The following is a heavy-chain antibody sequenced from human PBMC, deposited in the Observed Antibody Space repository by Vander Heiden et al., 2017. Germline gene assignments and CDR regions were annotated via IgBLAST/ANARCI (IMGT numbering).Heavy chain of an antibody. D-gene: IGHD1-7*01. J-gene: IGHJ3*02. CDR1: GYTFTGYY. CDR2: LNPNNDAS. V-gene: IGHV1-2*02. Sequence: QVQLVQSGAEVKKPGASVKVSCKASGYTFTGYYIHWVRQAPGQGLEWMGWLNPNNDASNSAQDFQGRVTMTSDTAIRTAYMELRGLRSDDTAVYYCARGELTGGPLDIWAQGTMVPVS. CDR3: ARGELTGGPLDI.